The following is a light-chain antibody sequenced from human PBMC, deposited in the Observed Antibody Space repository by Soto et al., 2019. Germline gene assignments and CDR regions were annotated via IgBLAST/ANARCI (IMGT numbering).Light chain of an antibody. V-gene: IGKV3-15*01. CDR2: GAT. CDR3: QQYKDWPPYT. CDR1: QSISSN. J-gene: IGKJ2*01. Sequence: EILMTQSQDTLSVSLGERATLSCRASQSISSNLAWYQQKPGQAPRLLIYGATTRATGVPARLSGGRSGTEFTLTISSLQSEDFAVYYCQQYKDWPPYTFGQGTKLEIK.